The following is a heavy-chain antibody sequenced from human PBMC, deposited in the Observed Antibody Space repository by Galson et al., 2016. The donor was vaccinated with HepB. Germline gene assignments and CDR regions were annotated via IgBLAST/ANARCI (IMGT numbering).Heavy chain of an antibody. CDR1: GGAISAYH. CDR3: ATGGGTYWYFDL. Sequence: ETLSLTCTVSGGAISAYHWSWIRQPPGKGLEWIGYISYGGSTTYNPSLKSRVTISVDTSKNELSLRLASVTTADTAVYYCATGGGTYWYFDLWGRGTLVGVSS. D-gene: IGHD3-16*01. CDR2: ISYGGST. V-gene: IGHV4-59*03. J-gene: IGHJ2*01.